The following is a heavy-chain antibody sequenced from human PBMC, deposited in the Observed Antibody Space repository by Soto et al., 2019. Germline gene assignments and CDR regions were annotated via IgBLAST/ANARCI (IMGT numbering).Heavy chain of an antibody. D-gene: IGHD6-13*01. CDR1: GGSMSSGIYY. V-gene: IGHV4-30-4*01. Sequence: PSETLSLTCTVSGGSMSSGIYYCSWIRQPPGKGLECIGFTSYSGTTYYNTSLWSRVTISVDMSKNQFSLKLTSVTAADTAVYYCARGGNVAAAGTIYLDSWGQGTLVTVSS. CDR3: ARGGNVAAAGTIYLDS. J-gene: IGHJ4*02. CDR2: TSYSGTT.